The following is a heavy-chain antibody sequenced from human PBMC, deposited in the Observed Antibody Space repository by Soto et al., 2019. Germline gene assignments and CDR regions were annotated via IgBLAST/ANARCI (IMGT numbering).Heavy chain of an antibody. CDR1: GGSIRSYY. D-gene: IGHD5-18*01. Sequence: SETLSLTCTVSGGSIRSYYWTWIRQPPGKGLEWLGYIFYSGSTFYNPSLKSRVTISIHTSKSQFSLQLTSVTAVDTAVYYCARGAADTAMVDSWGQGTLVTVSS. J-gene: IGHJ4*02. V-gene: IGHV4-59*01. CDR3: ARGAADTAMVDS. CDR2: IFYSGST.